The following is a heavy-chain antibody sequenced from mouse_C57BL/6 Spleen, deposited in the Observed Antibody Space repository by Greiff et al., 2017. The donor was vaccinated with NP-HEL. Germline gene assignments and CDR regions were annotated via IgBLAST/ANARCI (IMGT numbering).Heavy chain of an antibody. Sequence: EVQLQQSGTVLARPGASVKMSCKTSGYTFTSYWMHWVKQRPGQGLEWIGAIYPGNSDTSYNQKFKGKAKLTAVTSASTAYMERSSLTNEDSAVYYCTGYYGSRGGLAWFAYWGQGTLVTVSA. V-gene: IGHV1-5*01. D-gene: IGHD1-1*01. CDR3: TGYYGSRGGLAWFAY. J-gene: IGHJ3*01. CDR2: IYPGNSDT. CDR1: GYTFTSYW.